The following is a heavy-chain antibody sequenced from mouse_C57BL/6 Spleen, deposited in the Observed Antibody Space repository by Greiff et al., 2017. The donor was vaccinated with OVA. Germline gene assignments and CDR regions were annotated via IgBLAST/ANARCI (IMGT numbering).Heavy chain of an antibody. CDR3: ARGGVTPNAMDY. Sequence: VQLQQPGAELVRPGSSVKLSCKASGYTFTSYWMHWVKQRPIQGLEWIGNIYPSDSETHYNQKFKDKATFTVDKSSSTAYMQLSSLTSAVYAVYYCARGGVTPNAMDYWGQGTSVTVSS. V-gene: IGHV1-52*01. CDR2: IYPSDSET. CDR1: GYTFTSYW. D-gene: IGHD2-2*01. J-gene: IGHJ4*01.